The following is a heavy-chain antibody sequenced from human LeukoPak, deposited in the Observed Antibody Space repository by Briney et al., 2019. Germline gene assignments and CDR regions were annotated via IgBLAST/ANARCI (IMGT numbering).Heavy chain of an antibody. J-gene: IGHJ3*02. CDR1: GGSISSYY. CDR2: IYYSGST. D-gene: IGHD3-22*01. CDR3: ARLEVITTNAFDI. V-gene: IGHV4-59*08. Sequence: TSETLSLTCTVSGGSISSYYWSWIRQPPGKGLEWIGYIYYSGSTNYNPSLKSRVTISVDTSKNQFSLELSSVTAADTAVYYCARLEVITTNAFDIWGQGTMVTVSS.